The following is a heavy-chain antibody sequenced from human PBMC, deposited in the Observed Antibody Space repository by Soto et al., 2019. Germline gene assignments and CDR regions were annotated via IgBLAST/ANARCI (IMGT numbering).Heavy chain of an antibody. CDR1: GFTFSSYE. J-gene: IGHJ2*01. V-gene: IGHV3-48*03. Sequence: EVQLVESGGGLAQPGGSLRLSCAASGFTFSSYEMNWVRQAPGKGLEWVSYSSTSGRTLYYADSVKGRFTISRDNAKNSLYLQMNSLRVEDTAVYYCVRVEDRSGRFFDLWGRGTLVTVSS. CDR3: VRVEDRSGRFFDL. CDR2: SSTSGRTL.